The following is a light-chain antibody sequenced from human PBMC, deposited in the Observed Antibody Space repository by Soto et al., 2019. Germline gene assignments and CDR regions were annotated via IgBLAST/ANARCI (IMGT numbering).Light chain of an antibody. CDR1: QNTRDW. V-gene: IGKV1-5*01. J-gene: IGKJ1*01. CDR2: DVS. CDR3: QKYENYRWT. Sequence: MTHYASTLSATVEDRVTITCRASQNTRDWVAWYQPKPGQAPNLLIYDVSKLFTGVPSRFSGSGSGRDFTLTITGLQPDDFATYFCQKYENYRWTFGQGTKVDI.